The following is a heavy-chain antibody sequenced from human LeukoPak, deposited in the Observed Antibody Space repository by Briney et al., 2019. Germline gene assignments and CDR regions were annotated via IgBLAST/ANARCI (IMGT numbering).Heavy chain of an antibody. CDR3: ASGRGRYYYYYMDV. Sequence: AASAKVSCKASGYTFTGYYMHWVRQAPGQGLEWMGWINPNSGGTNYAQKFQGRVTMTRDTSISTAYMELSRLRSDDTAVYYCASGRGRYYYYYMDVWGKGTTVTVSS. CDR1: GYTFTGYY. V-gene: IGHV1-2*02. CDR2: INPNSGGT. J-gene: IGHJ6*03. D-gene: IGHD1-26*01.